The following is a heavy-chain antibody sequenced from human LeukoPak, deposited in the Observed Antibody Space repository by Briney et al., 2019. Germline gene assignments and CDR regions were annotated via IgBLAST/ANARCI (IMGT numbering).Heavy chain of an antibody. D-gene: IGHD4-23*01. Sequence: SETLSLTCTVSGGSISSDSYYWAWIRQPPGKGLEWIASIYYSGSTYYNPSLKSRVTISVDTSRNQFSLKLSSVTAADTAVYYCARDGGTDGAWGQGTLVTVSS. CDR1: GGSISSDSYY. J-gene: IGHJ5*02. CDR3: ARDGGTDGA. V-gene: IGHV4-39*02. CDR2: IYYSGST.